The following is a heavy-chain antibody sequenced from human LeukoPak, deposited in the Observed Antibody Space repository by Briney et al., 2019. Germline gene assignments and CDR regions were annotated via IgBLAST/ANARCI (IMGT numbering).Heavy chain of an antibody. CDR2: IKKDGSEQ. Sequence: GGSLRLSCVASGFSFSDHWMNWFRHAPGKGLEWVATIKKDGSEQHYVDSVKGRFTISRDNAKNSLYLQINSLRAEDTAVYYCARDLNYLQSDYWGQGTLVTVSS. J-gene: IGHJ4*02. V-gene: IGHV3-7*01. CDR3: ARDLNYLQSDY. D-gene: IGHD5-24*01. CDR1: GFSFSDHW.